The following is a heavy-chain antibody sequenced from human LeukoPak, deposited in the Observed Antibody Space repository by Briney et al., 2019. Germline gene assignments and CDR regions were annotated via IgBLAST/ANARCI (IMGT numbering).Heavy chain of an antibody. Sequence: ASVKVSCKASGYTFTGYYMHWVRQAPGQGLEWMGWINPNSGGTNYAQKFQGRVTMTRDTSISTAYMELSRLRSDDTAVYYCARSLSTYYYYMDVWGKGTTVTVSS. CDR3: ARSLSTYYYYMDV. D-gene: IGHD3-3*02. CDR1: GYTFTGYY. J-gene: IGHJ6*03. V-gene: IGHV1-2*02. CDR2: INPNSGGT.